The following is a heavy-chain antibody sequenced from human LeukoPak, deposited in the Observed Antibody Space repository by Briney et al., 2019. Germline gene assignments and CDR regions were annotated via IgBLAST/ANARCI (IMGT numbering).Heavy chain of an antibody. CDR3: AKALRYDSSGPDAFDI. CDR2: ISWNSGSI. Sequence: GRSLRLSCAASGFTFDDYAMHWVRRAPGKGLEWASGISWNSGSIGYADSVKGRFTISRDNAKNSLYLQMNSLRAEDMALYYCAKALRYDSSGPDAFDIWGQGTMVTVSS. V-gene: IGHV3-9*03. CDR1: GFTFDDYA. D-gene: IGHD3-22*01. J-gene: IGHJ3*02.